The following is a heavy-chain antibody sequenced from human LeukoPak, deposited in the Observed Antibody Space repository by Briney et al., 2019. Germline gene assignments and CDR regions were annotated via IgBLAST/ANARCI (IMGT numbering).Heavy chain of an antibody. CDR3: ARWLRYRGYERDH. D-gene: IGHD5-12*01. CDR2: IGTAGDT. J-gene: IGHJ4*02. V-gene: IGHV3-13*01. Sequence: GGSLRLSCAASGFTFSSYDMHWVRQATGKGLEWVSAIGTAGDTYYPGSVKGRFTISSENGKNSLYLQMNSLRAGDTAEYYCARWLRYRGYERDHWGQRTLVSVSS. CDR1: GFTFSSYD.